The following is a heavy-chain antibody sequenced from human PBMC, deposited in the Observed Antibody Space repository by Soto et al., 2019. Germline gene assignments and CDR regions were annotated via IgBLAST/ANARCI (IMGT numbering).Heavy chain of an antibody. J-gene: IGHJ4*02. D-gene: IGHD3-10*01. V-gene: IGHV3-21*04. CDR2: ISSSSSYI. Sequence: PVGSLRLSCAASGFTFSSYSMNWVRQAPGKGLEWVSSISSSSSYIYYADSVKGRVTMTSNTSITTAYMELSSLRSEDTAVYYCARELRRQDTWGQGTLVTVSS. CDR1: GFTFSSYS. CDR3: ARELRRQDT.